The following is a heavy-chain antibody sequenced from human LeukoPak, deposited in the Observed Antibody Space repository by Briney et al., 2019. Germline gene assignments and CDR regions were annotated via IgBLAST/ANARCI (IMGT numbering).Heavy chain of an antibody. D-gene: IGHD5-12*01. J-gene: IGHJ4*02. V-gene: IGHV3-30-3*01. CDR3: ASCGYVLFDY. Sequence: GGSLRLSCAASGFTFSSYAMHWVRHAPGKGLEWVAVISYDGCNKYYADSVKGRFSISRDNSKNTLYLQMNSLRAGDTAVYYCASCGYVLFDYWGQGTLVTVSS. CDR1: GFTFSSYA. CDR2: ISYDGCNK.